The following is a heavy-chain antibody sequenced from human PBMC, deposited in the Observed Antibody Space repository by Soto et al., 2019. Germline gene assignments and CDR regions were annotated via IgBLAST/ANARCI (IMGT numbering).Heavy chain of an antibody. CDR1: GGSISSGGYY. V-gene: IGHV4-61*02. J-gene: IGHJ5*02. D-gene: IGHD1-1*01. Sequence: SETLSLTCTVSGGSISSGGYYWSWIRKSAGKGLEWIGRIYATGTTDYNPSLKSRVMMSVDTSKKQFSLRLRSVTAADTAVYYCVRDGTKTLRDWFDPWGQGISVTVSS. CDR2: IYATGTT. CDR3: VRDGTKTLRDWFDP.